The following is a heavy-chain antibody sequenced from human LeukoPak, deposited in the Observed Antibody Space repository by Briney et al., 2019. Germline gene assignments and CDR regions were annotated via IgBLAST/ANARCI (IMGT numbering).Heavy chain of an antibody. J-gene: IGHJ6*04. Sequence: PGGSLRLSCAVFEFSFSDSWMYWVRQAPGKGLEGVANIKKDGSGISYVDSVHGRFIISRDNAKNSLYLQMNSLRVEDTAVYFCAGGNSMNVWGKGTAVTVSS. D-gene: IGHD1/OR15-1a*01. CDR2: IKKDGSGI. V-gene: IGHV3-7*03. CDR1: EFSFSDSW. CDR3: AGGNSMNV.